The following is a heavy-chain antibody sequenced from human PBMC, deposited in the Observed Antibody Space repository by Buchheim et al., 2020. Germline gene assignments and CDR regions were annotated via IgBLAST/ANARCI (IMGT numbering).Heavy chain of an antibody. Sequence: QVHLVESGGGVVQPGRSLRLSCAASGFTFSSYDIHWVRQPPGKGLEWVAVTAYEGSTKYYADSVKGRFTISRDNFGSTVSLQMNDLRPEDTAVYYCARATKYDYVWGNIKYYFDYWGPGTL. D-gene: IGHD3-16*01. CDR1: GFTFSSYD. CDR3: ARATKYDYVWGNIKYYFDY. V-gene: IGHV3-30-3*01. J-gene: IGHJ4*02. CDR2: TAYEGSTK.